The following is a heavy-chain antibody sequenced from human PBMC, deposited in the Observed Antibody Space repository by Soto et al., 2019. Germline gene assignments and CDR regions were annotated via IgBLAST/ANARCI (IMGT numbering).Heavy chain of an antibody. D-gene: IGHD6-13*01. CDR1: GFSLSTSGVG. J-gene: IGHJ4*02. CDR2: IYWYDDK. Sequence: QITLKESGPPLVKPTQTLTLTCTFSGFSLSTSGVGVGWIRQPPGKALEWLALIYWYDDKRYSPSLKSRLTIPKDTSTNQVVLTMTSMAPVLTTTDYCAHKYGSNWCLDYWGKGTLVTVSA. CDR3: AHKYGSNWCLDY. V-gene: IGHV2-5*01.